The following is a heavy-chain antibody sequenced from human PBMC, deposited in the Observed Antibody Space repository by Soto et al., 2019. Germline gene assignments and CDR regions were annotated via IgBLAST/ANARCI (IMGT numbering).Heavy chain of an antibody. CDR2: IKQDGGEV. CDR3: AGIQNNWFDP. J-gene: IGHJ5*02. Sequence: EVQLVESGGGLVQPGGSLRLTCTASGFTFTSSWMAWVRQAPGKGLEWVGNIKQDGGEVYYLDSVRGRFTISRDSAWKSLYLQVNSLRAEDTAVYYCAGIQNNWFDPWGQGTLVAVSS. CDR1: GFTFTSSW. V-gene: IGHV3-7*01.